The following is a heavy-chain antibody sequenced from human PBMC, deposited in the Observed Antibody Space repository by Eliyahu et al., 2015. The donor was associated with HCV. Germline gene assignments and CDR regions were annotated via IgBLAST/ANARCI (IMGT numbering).Heavy chain of an antibody. J-gene: IGHJ4*02. Sequence: QVQLVESGGGVVQPGRSLRLSCAASXFXFSXCGMHWVRQAPGKGLEWVAVISYDGSNKYYADSVKGRFTISRDNSKNTLYLQMNSLRAEDTAVYYCAKGPGGGDWGMYYFDYWGQGTLVTVSS. CDR3: AKGPGGGDWGMYYFDY. D-gene: IGHD2-21*02. V-gene: IGHV3-30*18. CDR2: ISYDGSNK. CDR1: XFXFSXCG.